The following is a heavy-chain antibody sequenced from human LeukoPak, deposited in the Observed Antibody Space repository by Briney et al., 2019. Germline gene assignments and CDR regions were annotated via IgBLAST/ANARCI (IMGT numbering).Heavy chain of an antibody. CDR1: GGSISTYY. J-gene: IGHJ4*02. D-gene: IGHD6-19*01. Sequence: SETLSLTCTVSGGSISTYYWSWIRQPPGRGLQWIGYIYYSGSTNYNPSLKSRVTISVDTSKNQFSLKLTSVTAADTAVYYCARDRSTGWYYFDYWGQGTLVTVSS. CDR2: IYYSGST. CDR3: ARDRSTGWYYFDY. V-gene: IGHV4-59*01.